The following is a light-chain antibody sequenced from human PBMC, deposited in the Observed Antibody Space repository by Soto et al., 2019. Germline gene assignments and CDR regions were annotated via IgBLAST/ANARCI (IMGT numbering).Light chain of an antibody. CDR2: EAS. J-gene: IGKJ1*01. V-gene: IGKV3-11*01. CDR1: QSVSTF. Sequence: EIVLTQSPGTLSLSPGERATLSCRASQSVSTFLAWYQQRPGQAPRLLISEASNRATGIPARFSGSGSGTDFTLTISSLEPEDFAVYYCQQSHNWPRTFXQGTKVDIK. CDR3: QQSHNWPRT.